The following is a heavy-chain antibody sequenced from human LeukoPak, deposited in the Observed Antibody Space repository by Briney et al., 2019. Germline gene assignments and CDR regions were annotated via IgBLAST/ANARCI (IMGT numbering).Heavy chain of an antibody. V-gene: IGHV4-61*02. CDR2: VVPSGVT. CDR1: GDSVSNDVYY. Sequence: PSETLSLTCTVSGDSVSNDVYYWTWIRQPAGKGLEWIGRVVPSGVTRYNPSFEGRLTISVDTAKNQFSQKLTSMTAADTAVYYCARDRGSTTARGVPSWFDPWGQGTLVTVSS. CDR3: ARDRGSTTARGVPSWFDP. D-gene: IGHD3-10*01. J-gene: IGHJ5*02.